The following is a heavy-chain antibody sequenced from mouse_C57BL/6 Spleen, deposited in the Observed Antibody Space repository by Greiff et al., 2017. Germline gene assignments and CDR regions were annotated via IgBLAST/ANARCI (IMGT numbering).Heavy chain of an antibody. CDR1: GYAFSSYW. Sequence: VQLKESGAELVKPGASVKISCKASGYAFSSYWMNWVKQRPGKGLEWIGQIYPGDGDTNYNGKFKGKATLTADKSSSTAYMQLSSLTSEDSAVYFCARAAQATPDYWGQGTTLTVSS. CDR3: ARAAQATPDY. J-gene: IGHJ2*01. CDR2: IYPGDGDT. D-gene: IGHD3-2*02. V-gene: IGHV1-80*01.